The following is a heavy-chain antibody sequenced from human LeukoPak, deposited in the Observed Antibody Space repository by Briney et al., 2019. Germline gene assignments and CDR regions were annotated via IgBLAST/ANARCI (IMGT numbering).Heavy chain of an antibody. CDR2: INPSGGST. V-gene: IGHV1-46*01. D-gene: IGHD3-22*01. J-gene: IGHJ4*02. CDR3: ARVPDGYYYDSSGYLGY. CDR1: GYTFTSYY. Sequence: ASVKVSCKASGYTFTSYYMHWVRQAPGQGLEWMGIINPSGGSTSYAQKFQGRVTMTRDMSTSTVYVELSSLRSEDTAVYYCARVPDGYYYDSSGYLGYWGQGTLVTVSS.